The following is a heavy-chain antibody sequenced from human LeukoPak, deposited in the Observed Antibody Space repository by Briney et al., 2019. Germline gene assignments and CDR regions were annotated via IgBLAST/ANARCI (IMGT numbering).Heavy chain of an antibody. CDR2: INPSGGST. D-gene: IGHD4-23*01. Sequence: GASVKVSCKASGYTLTSYYMHWVRQAPEQGLEWMGVINPSGGSTSYAQKFQGRVTMTEDTSTDTAYMELSSLRSEDTAVYYCATVNSLGGNSYWYFDLWGRGTLVTVSS. CDR1: GYTLTSYY. J-gene: IGHJ2*01. V-gene: IGHV1-46*01. CDR3: ATVNSLGGNSYWYFDL.